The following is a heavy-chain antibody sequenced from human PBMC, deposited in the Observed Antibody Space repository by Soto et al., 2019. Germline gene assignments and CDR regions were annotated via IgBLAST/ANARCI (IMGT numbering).Heavy chain of an antibody. CDR2: IIPIFGTA. D-gene: IGHD6-6*01. CDR1: GGTFSSYA. Sequence: QVQLVQSGAEVKKPGSSVKVSCKASGGTFSSYAISWVRQAPGQGLEWMGGIIPIFGTANYAQKFQGRVTITADESTSTAYMELSSLRSEDTAVYYCARELSISSSKYFYYGIDVWGQGTTVTVSS. CDR3: ARELSISSSKYFYYGIDV. J-gene: IGHJ6*02. V-gene: IGHV1-69*01.